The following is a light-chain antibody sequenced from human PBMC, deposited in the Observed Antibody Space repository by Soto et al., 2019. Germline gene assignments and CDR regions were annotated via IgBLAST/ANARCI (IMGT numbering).Light chain of an antibody. V-gene: IGLV1-44*01. CDR1: SSNIGSNT. CDR3: AAWDDSLNGPV. J-gene: IGLJ2*01. Sequence: QSVLTRSPSASGTPGQRVTISCSGSSSNIGSNTVNWYQQLPGTAPKLLIYSNDRRPSGVPDRFSGSKSGTSASLAISGLQSEDEADYYCAAWDDSLNGPVFGGGTKLTVL. CDR2: SND.